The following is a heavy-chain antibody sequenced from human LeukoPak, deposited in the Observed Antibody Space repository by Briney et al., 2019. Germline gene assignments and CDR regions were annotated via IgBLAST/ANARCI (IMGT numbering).Heavy chain of an antibody. D-gene: IGHD2-21*02. J-gene: IGHJ4*02. CDR1: GGTFSSYA. Sequence: GASVQVSCKASGGTFSSYAISWVRQAPGQGLVWMGGIIPIFGTANYAQKFQGRVTITADESTSTAFMELSSLRSEDTAVYYCARGHRVVTAIFDYWGQGTLVTVSS. CDR3: ARGHRVVTAIFDY. CDR2: IIPIFGTA. V-gene: IGHV1-69*13.